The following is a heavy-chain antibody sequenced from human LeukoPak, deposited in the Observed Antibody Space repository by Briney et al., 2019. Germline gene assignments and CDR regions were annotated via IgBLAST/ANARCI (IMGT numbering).Heavy chain of an antibody. V-gene: IGHV3-23*01. J-gene: IGHJ4*02. CDR3: VKDSEKIGWFGEFFA. D-gene: IGHD3-10*01. Sequence: GGSLRLSCAASEFTFSTYGMGWVRQAPGKGLEWVSAISGSGGNTYYAGSVRGRFTISRDNSKNTLYLQMKSLRAEDTAVYHCVKDSEKIGWFGEFFAWGQGTLVTVSS. CDR1: EFTFSTYG. CDR2: ISGSGGNT.